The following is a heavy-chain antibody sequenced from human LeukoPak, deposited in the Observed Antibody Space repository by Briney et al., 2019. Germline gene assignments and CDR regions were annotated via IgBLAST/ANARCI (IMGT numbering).Heavy chain of an antibody. CDR1: GFTFDDYA. CDR3: AKDIGSSWTQNYFDY. V-gene: IGHV3-9*01. J-gene: IGHJ4*02. Sequence: SLRLSCAASGFTFDDYAIHWVRQAPGKGLEWVSGISWNGGSIGYADSVKGRLTISRDNAKNSLYLQMNSLRPEDTALYYCAKDIGSSWTQNYFDYWGQGTLVTVSS. CDR2: ISWNGGSI. D-gene: IGHD6-13*01.